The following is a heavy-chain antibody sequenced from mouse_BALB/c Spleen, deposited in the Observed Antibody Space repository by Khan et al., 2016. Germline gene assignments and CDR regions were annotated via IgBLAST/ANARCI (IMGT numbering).Heavy chain of an antibody. CDR1: GYSITSGYS. Sequence: EVQLQESGPELVKPSQSLSLTCTVTGYSITSGYSWCWNRPFPGNKLEWMGYIHNSGSTNYTPSLKRRISITRETSKNQFFLQLNPVTTEDTATYLCTSEVRYYAFCYRVPSTTLTVSS. CDR2: IHNSGST. V-gene: IGHV3-1*02. J-gene: IGHJ2*01. CDR3: TSEVRYYAFCY. D-gene: IGHD1-1*01.